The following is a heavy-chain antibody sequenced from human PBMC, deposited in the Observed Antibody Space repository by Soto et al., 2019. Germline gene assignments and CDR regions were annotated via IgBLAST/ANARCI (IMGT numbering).Heavy chain of an antibody. D-gene: IGHD2-2*01. CDR3: ARGKCSSTSCYEGLWYLWWFDP. Sequence: SETLSLTCTVSGGSISSYYWSWIRQPPGKGLEWIGYIYYSGSTNYNPSLKSRVTISVDTSKNQFSLKLSSVTAADTAVYYCARGKCSSTSCYEGLWYLWWFDPWGQGTLVTVSS. CDR2: IYYSGST. J-gene: IGHJ5*02. V-gene: IGHV4-59*01. CDR1: GGSISSYY.